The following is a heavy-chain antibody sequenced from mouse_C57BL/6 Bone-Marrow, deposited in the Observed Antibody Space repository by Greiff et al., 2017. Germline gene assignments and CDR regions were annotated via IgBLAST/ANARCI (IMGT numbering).Heavy chain of an antibody. CDR3: ARCYDNYWYFDV. J-gene: IGHJ1*03. CDR2: ISDGGSYT. D-gene: IGHD2-3*01. CDR1: GFTFSSYA. V-gene: IGHV5-4*03. Sequence: EVKLVESGGGLVKPGGSLKLSCAASGFTFSSYAMSWFRQTPEKRLEWVATISDGGSYTYYPDNVKGRITISRDIARNNLYLQMSHLKSEDTAMYYCARCYDNYWYFDVWGTGTTVTVSS.